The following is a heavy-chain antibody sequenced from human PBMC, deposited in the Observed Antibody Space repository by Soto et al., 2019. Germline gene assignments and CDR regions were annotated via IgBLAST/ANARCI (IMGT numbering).Heavy chain of an antibody. CDR1: GFTFSSYG. Sequence: QVQLEESGGGVVQPGRSLRLSCAASGFTFSSYGMHWVRQAPGKGLEWVAVIWYDGSNKYYADSVKGRFTISRDNSKNTLYLQMNSLGAKDTAVYYCARIPQIAVAGTRFGYFDLWGRGTLVTVSS. J-gene: IGHJ2*01. V-gene: IGHV3-33*01. CDR3: ARIPQIAVAGTRFGYFDL. D-gene: IGHD6-19*01. CDR2: IWYDGSNK.